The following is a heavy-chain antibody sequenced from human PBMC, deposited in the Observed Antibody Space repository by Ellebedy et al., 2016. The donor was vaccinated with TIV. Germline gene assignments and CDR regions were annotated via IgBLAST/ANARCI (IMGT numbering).Heavy chain of an antibody. V-gene: IGHV4-39*01. CDR3: AGQRPPHHYEYMDV. D-gene: IGHD6-6*01. Sequence: SETLSLXCTVSGGSVRSSSYNWGWIRQLPGKGLEWIGSMYFGGSPDYNPSLKSRVTISVDTSKKQISLRLSSVTAADTGVYYCAGQRPPHHYEYMDVWGEGTTVIVSS. J-gene: IGHJ6*03. CDR1: GGSVRSSSYN. CDR2: MYFGGSP.